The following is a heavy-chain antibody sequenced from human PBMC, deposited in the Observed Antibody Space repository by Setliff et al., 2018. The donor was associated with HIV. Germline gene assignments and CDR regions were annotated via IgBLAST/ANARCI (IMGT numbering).Heavy chain of an antibody. V-gene: IGHV4-39*07. CDR3: ARASSFFDTTGYFYDPSFDS. Sequence: ETLSLTCTVSGVSISSSVYYWGWIRQSPGKGLEWIGAISYTVTTYYNRSLKRRVTISADTSKNRFSLRLRSVTAADTALYYCARASSFFDTTGYFYDPSFDSWGQGTLVTVSS. J-gene: IGHJ4*02. CDR2: ISYTVTT. CDR1: GVSISSSVYY. D-gene: IGHD3-22*01.